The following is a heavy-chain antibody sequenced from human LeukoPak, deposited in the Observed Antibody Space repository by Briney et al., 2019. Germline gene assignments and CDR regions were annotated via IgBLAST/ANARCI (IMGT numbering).Heavy chain of an antibody. D-gene: IGHD2-2*01. CDR3: ARGIVVVPAAMTYYYYYMDV. V-gene: IGHV1-2*02. CDR2: INPNSGGT. CDR1: GYTFTGYF. Sequence: ASVKVSFKASGYTFTGYFMHWVRQAPGQGLEWMGWINPNSGGTNYAQKFQGRVTMTRDTSISTAYMELSRLRSDDTAVYYCARGIVVVPAAMTYYYYYMDVWGKGTTVTVSS. J-gene: IGHJ6*03.